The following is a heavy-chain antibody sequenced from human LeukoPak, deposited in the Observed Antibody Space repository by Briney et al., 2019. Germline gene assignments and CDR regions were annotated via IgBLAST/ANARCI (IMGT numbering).Heavy chain of an antibody. D-gene: IGHD1-26*01. CDR1: GFTFGDYA. V-gene: IGHV3-49*04. J-gene: IGHJ4*02. CDR3: TARRGGSRLDY. CDR2: IRSKAYGGTT. Sequence: GGSLRLSCTASGFTFGDYAMSWVRHAPGKGLEWVGFIRSKAYGGTTEDAASVKGRFTISREDSNSVAYVHMNSRKTEDTAVYYCTARRGGSRLDYWGQGTLVTVSS.